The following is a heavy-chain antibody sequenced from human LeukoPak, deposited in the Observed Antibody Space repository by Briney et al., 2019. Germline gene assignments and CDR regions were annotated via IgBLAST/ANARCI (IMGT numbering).Heavy chain of an antibody. D-gene: IGHD3-22*01. CDR1: GYTFTGYY. Sequence: ASVKVSCKASGYTFTGYYMHWVRQAPGQGLELMGWINPNSGGTNYAQKFQGRVTMTRDTSISTAYMELSRLGSDDTAVYYCARDRGVLGYYDSSGYYYGYTRWGQGTLVTPYS. CDR2: INPNSGGT. V-gene: IGHV1-2*02. CDR3: ARDRGVLGYYDSSGYYYGYTR. J-gene: IGHJ4*02.